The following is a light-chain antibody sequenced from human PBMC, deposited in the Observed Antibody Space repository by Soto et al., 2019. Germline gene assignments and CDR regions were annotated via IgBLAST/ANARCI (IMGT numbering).Light chain of an antibody. CDR2: KET. CDR3: QQYISYCK. CDR1: QSISSW. Sequence: DIQMTQSPSTLSASLGDRVTITCRASQSISSWLAWYQQKQGKAPKLLIYKETNLESGFPSRFSGNGTGTKFTLTISSLQPDDFATYYSQQYISYCKFGPGTQVEIK. V-gene: IGKV1-5*03. J-gene: IGKJ1*01.